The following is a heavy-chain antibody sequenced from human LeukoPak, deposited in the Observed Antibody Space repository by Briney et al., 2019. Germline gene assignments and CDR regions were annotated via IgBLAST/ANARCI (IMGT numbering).Heavy chain of an antibody. Sequence: SETLSLTCTVSGGSISSSTHYWGWIRQSPGRGLEWIGSMYNSGSISYNPSLRSRVTITVDTSKNQFSLNFNSVTAADTALYFCARNETSGYFDIWGQGTMVTVSS. J-gene: IGHJ3*02. CDR2: MYNSGSI. CDR3: ARNETSGYFDI. D-gene: IGHD3-22*01. CDR1: GGSISSSTHY. V-gene: IGHV4-39*01.